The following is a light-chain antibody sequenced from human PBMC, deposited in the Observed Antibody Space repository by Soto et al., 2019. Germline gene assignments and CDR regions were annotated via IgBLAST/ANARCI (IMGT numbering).Light chain of an antibody. CDR3: QQRSNWPIT. CDR2: DAS. Sequence: EIVLTQSPATLSLSPGERATLSCRASQSVSSYLAWYQQKPGQAPRLLIYDASNRATGIPARFSGSGSGTDFTLTISSLAHEDCAVYYCQQRSNWPITCGQGTRLEIK. V-gene: IGKV3-11*01. CDR1: QSVSSY. J-gene: IGKJ5*01.